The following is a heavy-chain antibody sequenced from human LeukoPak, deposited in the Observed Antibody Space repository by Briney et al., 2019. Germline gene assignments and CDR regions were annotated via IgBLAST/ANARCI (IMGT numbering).Heavy chain of an antibody. CDR1: GFTFSSYG. CDR2: VWYDGSNK. CDR3: ARSQDIVVVPAAIGYFDY. Sequence: GGSLKLSCAASGFTFSSYGMHWVRQAPGKGLEWVAVVWYDGSNKYYADSVKGRFTISRDNSKNTLYLQMNSLRAEDTAVYYCARSQDIVVVPAAIGYFDYWGQGTLVTVSS. J-gene: IGHJ4*02. D-gene: IGHD2-2*02. V-gene: IGHV3-33*01.